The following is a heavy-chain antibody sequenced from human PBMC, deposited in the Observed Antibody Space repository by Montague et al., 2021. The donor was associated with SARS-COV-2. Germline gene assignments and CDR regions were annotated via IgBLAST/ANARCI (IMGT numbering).Heavy chain of an antibody. J-gene: IGHJ4*02. CDR1: GFTFMNYE. CDR3: ARDPESWWMTFDY. D-gene: IGHD2-8*01. V-gene: IGHV3-48*03. CDR2: IDGGGTTI. Sequence: SLRLSCAASGFTFMNYEMNWVRQSPGKGLEWVSYIDGGGTTIYYADSVKGRFPISRDNAKNSLFLQMNSLRVEDTAVYYCARDPESWWMTFDYWGQGALVTVSA.